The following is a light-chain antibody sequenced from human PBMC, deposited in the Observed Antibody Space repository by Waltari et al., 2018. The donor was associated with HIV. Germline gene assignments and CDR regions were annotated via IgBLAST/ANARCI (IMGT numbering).Light chain of an antibody. CDR2: DVT. CDR1: SDVVGYYHY. J-gene: IGLJ3*02. V-gene: IGLV2-14*03. CDR3: SSYVGSSTSWL. Sequence: QSALTQPASVSGSPGQSIVISCTGSSDVVGYYHYFSWYQQHPGKVPKLVIYDVTSRPSGVSNRFSGSKSGNTASLTISGLRADDEADYYCSSYVGSSTSWLFGGGTKLTV.